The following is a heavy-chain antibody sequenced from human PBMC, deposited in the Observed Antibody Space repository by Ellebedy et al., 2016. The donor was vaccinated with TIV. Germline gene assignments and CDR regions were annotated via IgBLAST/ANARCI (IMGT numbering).Heavy chain of an antibody. V-gene: IGHV3-66*01. J-gene: IGHJ4*02. CDR3: ARNRDSSGWYADS. D-gene: IGHD6-19*01. CDR1: GFTVSSNY. CDR2: IYSGGST. Sequence: GESLKISCAASGFTVSSNYMSWVHQAPGKGLEWVSVIYSGGSTYYADSVKGRFTISRDNTKNTVYLQMNSMRAEDTAVYYCARNRDSSGWYADSWGQGTLVTVSS.